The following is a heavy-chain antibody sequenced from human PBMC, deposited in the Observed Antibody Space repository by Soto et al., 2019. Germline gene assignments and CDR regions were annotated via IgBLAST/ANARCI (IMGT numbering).Heavy chain of an antibody. J-gene: IGHJ4*02. CDR3: ARILAQLFDA. D-gene: IGHD2-2*01. V-gene: IGHV4-31*03. Sequence: PSETRSLTCKVSGGSISTRAGGKYWSWIRQHPGKGLEWIGYISYSGNTYYNPSLKSRVTISVDTSKNQFSLKLSSVTAADTAIYYCARILAQLFDAGGQVSLVTVSS. CDR1: GGSISTRAGGKY. CDR2: ISYSGNT.